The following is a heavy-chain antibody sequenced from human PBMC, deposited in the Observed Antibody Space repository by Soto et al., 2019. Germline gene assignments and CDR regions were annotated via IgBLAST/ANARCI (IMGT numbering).Heavy chain of an antibody. V-gene: IGHV4-59*02. CDR1: GASVINDY. D-gene: IGHD2-15*01. CDR3: VRQVVATGSNSYAV. CDR2: VYDSGST. Sequence: QVQLQESGPGVVKPSETLSLTCTVTGASVINDYWNWIRQPPGKGLEWIGFVYDSGSTSYNSSLKSRLTISVDTSNNQFSLKLSSVTPADPAVYYCVRQVVATGSNSYAVWGQGTMVTVSS. J-gene: IGHJ3*01.